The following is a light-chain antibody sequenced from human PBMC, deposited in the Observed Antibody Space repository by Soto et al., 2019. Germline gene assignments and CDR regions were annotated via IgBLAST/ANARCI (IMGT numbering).Light chain of an antibody. V-gene: IGKV3-15*01. CDR1: QSVSSN. Sequence: EIMMKQSPATLSVSQGERATLSCRASQSVSSNLAWYQQKPGQAPRLLIYGASTRATGIPARFSGSGSGTEFTLTISSLQSEDFAVYHCQQYNNWPPITFGQGTLLEIK. CDR2: GAS. CDR3: QQYNNWPPIT. J-gene: IGKJ5*01.